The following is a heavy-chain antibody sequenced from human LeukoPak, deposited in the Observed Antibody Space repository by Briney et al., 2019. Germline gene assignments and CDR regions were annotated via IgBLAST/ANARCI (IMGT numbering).Heavy chain of an antibody. V-gene: IGHV4-59*01. J-gene: IGHJ4*02. D-gene: IGHD1-26*01. CDR1: GGSISSYY. Sequence: SETLSLTCTVSGGSISSYYWSWIRQPPGKGLEWIGYIYYSGSTNYNSSLKSRVTISVDTSKNQFSLKLSSVTAADTAVYYCARAASGSYYEVNYWGQGTLVTVSS. CDR3: ARAASGSYYEVNY. CDR2: IYYSGST.